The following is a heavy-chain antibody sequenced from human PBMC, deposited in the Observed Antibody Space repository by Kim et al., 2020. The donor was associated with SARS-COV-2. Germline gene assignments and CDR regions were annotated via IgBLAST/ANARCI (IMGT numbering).Heavy chain of an antibody. Sequence: NPSLKSRVTISVDTSKNQFSLKLSSVTAADTAVYYCARGYCSGGSCYWGYWGQGTLVTVSS. CDR3: ARGYCSGGSCYWGY. J-gene: IGHJ4*02. D-gene: IGHD2-15*01. V-gene: IGHV4-39*01.